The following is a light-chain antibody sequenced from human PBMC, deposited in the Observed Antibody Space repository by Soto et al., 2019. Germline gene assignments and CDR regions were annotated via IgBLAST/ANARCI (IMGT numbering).Light chain of an antibody. V-gene: IGKV1-39*01. CDR2: GAS. Sequence: DIHMTQSPSTLSASVGDRVPITCRASQTINNYLNWYQQKPGKAPKCLIYGASSLQSGVSSRFSGRGSGTDYTLTISSLQPEDFATYYCQQSYDSPPTFGGGTKVDI. J-gene: IGKJ4*01. CDR1: QTINNY. CDR3: QQSYDSPPT.